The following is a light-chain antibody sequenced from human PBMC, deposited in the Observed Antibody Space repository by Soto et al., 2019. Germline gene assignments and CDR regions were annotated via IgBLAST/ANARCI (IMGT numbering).Light chain of an antibody. CDR3: QQNYSPPPIT. Sequence: EIVMTQSPATLSVSPGERATLSCRASQSVSSKLAWYQRKPGQAPRLLIYDASTRATGIPARFSGSGSGADFTLTISSLQPEDFATYYCQQNYSPPPITFGQGTRLEIK. CDR1: QSVSSK. J-gene: IGKJ5*01. CDR2: DAS. V-gene: IGKV3-15*01.